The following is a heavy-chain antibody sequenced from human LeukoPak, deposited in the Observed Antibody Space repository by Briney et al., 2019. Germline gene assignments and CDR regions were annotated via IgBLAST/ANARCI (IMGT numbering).Heavy chain of an antibody. Sequence: SETLSPTCTVSGGSISGCSYHWGWIRQSPGKGLEWIGSINYSGTTYYNPSLKSRVTISVDTSKNQFSLKVSSVTAADTAVYYCATTYSYTSGGYDYWGQGTLVTVSS. CDR2: INYSGTT. CDR1: GGSISGCSYH. D-gene: IGHD5-18*01. V-gene: IGHV4-39*01. CDR3: ATTYSYTSGGYDY. J-gene: IGHJ4*02.